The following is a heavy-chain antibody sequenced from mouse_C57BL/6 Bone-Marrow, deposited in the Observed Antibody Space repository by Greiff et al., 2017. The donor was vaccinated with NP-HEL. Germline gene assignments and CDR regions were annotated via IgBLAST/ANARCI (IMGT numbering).Heavy chain of an antibody. CDR3: ARQAARYAMDY. V-gene: IGHV5-6*01. CDR1: GFTFSSYG. CDR2: ISSGGSYT. J-gene: IGHJ4*01. Sequence: VQLQESGGDLVKPGGSLKLSCAASGFTFSSYGMSWVRQTPDKRLEWVATISSGGSYTYYPDSVKGRFTISRDNAKNTLYLQMSSLKSEDTAMYYCARQAARYAMDYWGQGTSVTVSS. D-gene: IGHD6-1*01.